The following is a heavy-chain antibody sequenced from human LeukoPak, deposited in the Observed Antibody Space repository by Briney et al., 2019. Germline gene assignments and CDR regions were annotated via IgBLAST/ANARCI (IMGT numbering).Heavy chain of an antibody. Sequence: SETLSLTCAVYGGSFSGYYWSWIRQPPGKGLEWIGEINHSGSTNYNPSLKSRVTISVDTSKNQFSLKLSSVTAADTAVYYCARHLLYYDFWSGYYQNAFDIWGQGTMVTVPS. CDR2: INHSGST. D-gene: IGHD3-3*01. CDR1: GGSFSGYY. V-gene: IGHV4-34*01. J-gene: IGHJ3*02. CDR3: ARHLLYYDFWSGYYQNAFDI.